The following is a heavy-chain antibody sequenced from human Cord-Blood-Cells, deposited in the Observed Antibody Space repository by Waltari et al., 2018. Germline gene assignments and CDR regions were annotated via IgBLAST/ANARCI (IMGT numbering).Heavy chain of an antibody. V-gene: IGHV4-34*01. Sequence: QVQLQQWGAGLLKPSETLSLTCAVYGGSFRGYYWSWIRQPPGKGLEWIGEINHSGSTNYNPSLKSRVTISVDTSKNQFSLKLSSVTAADTAVYYCARGDDSSGYSTFDYWGQGTLVTVSS. CDR3: ARGDDSSGYSTFDY. CDR1: GGSFRGYY. D-gene: IGHD3-22*01. CDR2: INHSGST. J-gene: IGHJ4*02.